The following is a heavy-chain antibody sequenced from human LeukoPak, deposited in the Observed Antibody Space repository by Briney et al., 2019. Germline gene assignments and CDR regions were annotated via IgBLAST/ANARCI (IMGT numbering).Heavy chain of an antibody. CDR2: INHSGST. D-gene: IGHD6-19*01. V-gene: IGHV4-34*01. CDR1: GGSFSGYY. J-gene: IGHJ2*01. CDR3: ASEVPWGSGLVTFKGLYFDL. Sequence: TSETLSLTCAVYGGSFSGYYWSWIRQPPGKGVEWIGEINHSGSTNYNPSLKSPVTISVDTSKNQFSLKLSSVTAADTDVYYCASEVPWGSGLVTFKGLYFDLWGRGTLVTVSS.